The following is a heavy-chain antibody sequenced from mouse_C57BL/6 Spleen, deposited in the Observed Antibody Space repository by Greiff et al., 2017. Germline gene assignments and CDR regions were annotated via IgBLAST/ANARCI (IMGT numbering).Heavy chain of an antibody. V-gene: IGHV1-78*01. D-gene: IGHD1-1*01. CDR3: ARGRFYGSSYPYFGY. Sequence: VQLQQSDAELVKPGASVKISCKVSGYTFTDHTIHWMKQRPEQGLEWIGYIYPRDGSTKYNEKFKGKATLTADKSSSTAYMQLNSLTSEDSAVYFCARGRFYGSSYPYFGYWGQGTTLTVSS. CDR2: IYPRDGST. CDR1: GYTFTDHT. J-gene: IGHJ2*01.